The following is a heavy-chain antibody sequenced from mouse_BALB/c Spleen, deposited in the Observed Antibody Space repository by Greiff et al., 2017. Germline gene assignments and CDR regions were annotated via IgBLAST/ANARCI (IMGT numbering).Heavy chain of an antibody. Sequence: EVMLVESGGGLVQPGGSMKLSCVASGFTFSNYWMNWVRQSPEKGLEWVAEIRLKSNNYATHYAESVKGRFTISRDDSKSSVYLQMNNLRAEDTGIYYCTRGEFAYWGQGTLVTVSA. CDR1: GFTFSNYW. CDR3: TRGEFAY. CDR2: IRLKSNNYAT. J-gene: IGHJ3*01. V-gene: IGHV6-6*02.